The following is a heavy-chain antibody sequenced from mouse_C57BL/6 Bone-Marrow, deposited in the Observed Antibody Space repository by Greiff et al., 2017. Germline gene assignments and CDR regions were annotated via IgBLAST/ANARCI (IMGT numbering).Heavy chain of an antibody. CDR2: IYPGSGST. CDR1: GYTFTSYW. Sequence: VQLQQPGAELVKPGASVKMSCKASGYTFTSYWITWVKQRPGQGLEWIGDIYPGSGSTNYNEMFKSKATLTVDTSSSTAYMQLSSLTSEDSAVYYCASYYYGSSQYYFDYWGQGTTLTVSS. V-gene: IGHV1-55*01. J-gene: IGHJ2*01. CDR3: ASYYYGSSQYYFDY. D-gene: IGHD1-1*01.